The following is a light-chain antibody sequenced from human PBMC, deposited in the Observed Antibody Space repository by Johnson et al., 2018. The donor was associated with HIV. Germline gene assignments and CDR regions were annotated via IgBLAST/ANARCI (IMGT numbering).Light chain of an antibody. CDR3: GTWDSSLTTSYV. J-gene: IGLJ1*01. Sequence: QSVLTQPPSVSAAPGQKVTISCSGSRSNIGNNYVSWYQQLPGTAPKLLIYDNNKRPSGIPDRFSGSKSGTSPTLGITGLQTGDEADYYCGTWDSSLTTSYVFGTGTKVIVV. V-gene: IGLV1-51*01. CDR1: RSNIGNNY. CDR2: DNN.